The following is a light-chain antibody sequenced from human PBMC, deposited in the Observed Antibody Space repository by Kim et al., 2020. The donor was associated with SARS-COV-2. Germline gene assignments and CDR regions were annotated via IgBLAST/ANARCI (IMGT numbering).Light chain of an antibody. CDR1: SSDVGGYKY. CDR2: EVS. Sequence: SALTQPPSASGSPGQSVTISCTGTSSDVGGYKYVAWYQQHPGKAPKLMIYEVSKRPSGVPDRFSDSKSGNTASLTVSGLQAEDEADYYCSSYAGSNNLGVFGTGTKVTVL. J-gene: IGLJ1*01. V-gene: IGLV2-8*01. CDR3: SSYAGSNNLGV.